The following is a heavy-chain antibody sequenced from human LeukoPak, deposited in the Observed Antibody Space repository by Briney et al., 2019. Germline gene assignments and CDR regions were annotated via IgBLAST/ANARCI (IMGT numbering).Heavy chain of an antibody. CDR3: AGDPPGTPVGFDV. CDR1: AGTFNTYA. J-gene: IGHJ3*01. D-gene: IGHD3-10*01. Sequence: SVKVSCKASAGTFNTYAISWVRQAPGQGLEWMGRITPLSATPSQSQWTQGRVTITADISTNTVFLDLSSLRSEDTALYFCAGDPPGTPVGFDVWGQGTMVTVSS. V-gene: IGHV1-69*06. CDR2: ITPLSATP.